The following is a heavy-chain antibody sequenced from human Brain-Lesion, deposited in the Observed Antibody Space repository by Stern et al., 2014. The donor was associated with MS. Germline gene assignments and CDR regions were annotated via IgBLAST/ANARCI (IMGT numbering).Heavy chain of an antibody. V-gene: IGHV2-26*01. Sequence: QITLKESGPVLVKPTETLTLTCSVSGFSLSNAAMGVSWIRQPPGKALECLAHIFSTGETAYSTSLKSRLTISKDTSRSQVVLTMTNMDPVDTATYYCARMREYCSGGICFAGYYDSGGQGTLGTVSS. D-gene: IGHD2-15*01. CDR2: IFSTGET. CDR1: GFSLSNAAMG. J-gene: IGHJ4*02. CDR3: ARMREYCSGGICFAGYYDS.